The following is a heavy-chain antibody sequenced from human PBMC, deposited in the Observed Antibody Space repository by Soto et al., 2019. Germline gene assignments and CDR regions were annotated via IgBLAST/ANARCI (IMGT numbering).Heavy chain of an antibody. V-gene: IGHV1-18*01. Sequence: QIQLVQSGAELKRPGASVRVSCEASGYDFSKFDISWLRQAPGQGPEWMGRISPKSANTNYAQRFQGGVTMTADTSTSTADMEVRRLRSDDTAVYYCATSYDSGFDPWGQGTLVTVSS. CDR2: ISPKSANT. D-gene: IGHD3-3*01. J-gene: IGHJ5*02. CDR3: ATSYDSGFDP. CDR1: GYDFSKFD.